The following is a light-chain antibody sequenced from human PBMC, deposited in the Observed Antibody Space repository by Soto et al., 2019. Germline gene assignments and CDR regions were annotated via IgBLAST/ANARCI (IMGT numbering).Light chain of an antibody. CDR3: QQSYSTPPDT. J-gene: IGKJ2*01. Sequence: DIQMTQSPSSLSASVGDRVTITCRASQSISRSLNWYQQKPGKAPKLLIYTASSLQSGVPSRFXGSGSGTDFTLTISDLQPEDFATYYCQQSYSTPPDTFGQVTKLEIK. CDR1: QSISRS. CDR2: TAS. V-gene: IGKV1-39*01.